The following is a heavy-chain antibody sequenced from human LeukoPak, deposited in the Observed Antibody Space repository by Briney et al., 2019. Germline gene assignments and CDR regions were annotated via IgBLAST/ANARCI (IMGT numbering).Heavy chain of an antibody. D-gene: IGHD3-10*01. Sequence: SETLSLTCAVHGGSFSGYYWSWIRQPPGKGLEWIGEINHSGSTNYNPSLKSRVTISVDTSKNQFSLKLSSVTAADTAVYYCARADIIPYYYGSGSYSGHYYYYMDVWGKGTTVTVSS. CDR3: ARADIIPYYYGSGSYSGHYYYYMDV. V-gene: IGHV4-34*01. CDR2: INHSGST. CDR1: GGSFSGYY. J-gene: IGHJ6*03.